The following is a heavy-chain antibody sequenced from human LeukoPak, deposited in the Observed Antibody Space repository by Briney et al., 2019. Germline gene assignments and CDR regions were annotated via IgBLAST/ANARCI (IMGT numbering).Heavy chain of an antibody. CDR1: RYTFTGYY. V-gene: IGHV1-2*06. CDR3: ARGPLRKINWFDP. Sequence: ASVKVSCKASRYTFTGYYMHWLRQAPRQGLEWMGRINPNSGGTNYAQKFQGRVIMTRDTSISTAYMELSRLRCDVTAVYSCARGPLRKINWFDPWGQGTLVTVSS. CDR2: INPNSGGT. J-gene: IGHJ5*02. D-gene: IGHD5/OR15-5a*01.